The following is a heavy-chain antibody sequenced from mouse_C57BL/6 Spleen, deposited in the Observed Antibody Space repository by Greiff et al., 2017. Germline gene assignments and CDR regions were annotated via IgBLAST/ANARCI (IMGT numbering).Heavy chain of an antibody. CDR2: IDPETGGT. D-gene: IGHD1-1*01. V-gene: IGHV1-15*01. CDR1: GYTFTDYE. CDR3: TRRDYYGSSHWYFDV. Sequence: LQESGAELVRPGASVTLSCKASGYTFTDYEMHWVKQTPVHGLEWIGAIDPETGGTAYNQKFKGKAILTADKSSSTAYMELRSLTSEDSAVYYCTRRDYYGSSHWYFDVWGTGTTVTVSS. J-gene: IGHJ1*03.